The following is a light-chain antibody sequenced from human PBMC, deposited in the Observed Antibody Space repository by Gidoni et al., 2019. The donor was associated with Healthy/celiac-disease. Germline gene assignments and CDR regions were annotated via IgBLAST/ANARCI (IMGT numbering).Light chain of an antibody. CDR2: DAS. V-gene: IGKV3-11*01. CDR3: QQRSE. CDR1: QSVSSY. Sequence: EIVLTQSPATLSLSPGERATLSCRASQSVSSYLAWYQQKPGQAPRLLIYDASNRATGIPARFSGSGSGTDFTLTISSLEPEDFAVYYCQQRSEFXPXTKVDIK. J-gene: IGKJ3*01.